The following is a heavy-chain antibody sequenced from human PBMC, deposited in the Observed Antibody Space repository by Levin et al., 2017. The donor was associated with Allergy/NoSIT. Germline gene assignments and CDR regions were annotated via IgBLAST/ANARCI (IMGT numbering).Heavy chain of an antibody. CDR3: ARGYLTFDY. CDR1: GYTFTGYY. J-gene: IGHJ4*02. CDR2: INPKIGGT. D-gene: IGHD2-15*01. Sequence: ASVKVSCKASGYTFTGYYIHWVRQAPGQGLEWMGWINPKIGGTIYSQKFQGRVTMTRDTSINTVYMELSGLTSDDTAVYFCARGYLTFDYWGQGTLVIVSS. V-gene: IGHV1-2*02.